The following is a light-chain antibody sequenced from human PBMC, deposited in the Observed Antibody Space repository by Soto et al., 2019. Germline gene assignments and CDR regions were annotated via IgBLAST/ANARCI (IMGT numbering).Light chain of an antibody. Sequence: EMVMTQSPATLSVSPGERATLSCRASQIVSTNVAWYQQKAGQAPRLLINDASTRATGIPARFNGSGSGTELTLTISSLQSEDFAVYYCQQYNDWPPMYAFGQGTKLVIK. V-gene: IGKV3-15*01. J-gene: IGKJ2*01. CDR2: DAS. CDR1: QIVSTN. CDR3: QQYNDWPPMYA.